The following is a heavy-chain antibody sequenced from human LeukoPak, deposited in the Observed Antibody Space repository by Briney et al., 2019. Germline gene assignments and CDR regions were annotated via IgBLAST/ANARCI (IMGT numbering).Heavy chain of an antibody. Sequence: GASVKVSCKASGGTFSSYAISWVRQAPGQGLEWMGRIIPIFGIANYAQKFQGGVTITADKSTSTAYMELSSLRSEDTAVYYCARGYSYGYRRVYCYGMDVWGQGTTVTVSS. CDR2: IIPIFGIA. J-gene: IGHJ6*02. CDR1: GGTFSSYA. D-gene: IGHD5-18*01. CDR3: ARGYSYGYRRVYCYGMDV. V-gene: IGHV1-69*04.